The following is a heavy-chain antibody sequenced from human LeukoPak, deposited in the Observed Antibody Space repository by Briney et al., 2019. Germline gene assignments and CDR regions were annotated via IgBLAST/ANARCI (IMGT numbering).Heavy chain of an antibody. Sequence: GGSLRLSCAASGFTFSTYSMHWVRQAPGKGLEWVAFISYDGTNKNYADSMKGRFTISGDNSKNTLCLQMNSLNTEDTAVYYCARGRVKMTTTTAYYGMDVWGQGTTVTVSS. V-gene: IGHV3-30-3*01. J-gene: IGHJ6*02. D-gene: IGHD5-24*01. CDR3: ARGRVKMTTTTAYYGMDV. CDR1: GFTFSTYS. CDR2: ISYDGTNK.